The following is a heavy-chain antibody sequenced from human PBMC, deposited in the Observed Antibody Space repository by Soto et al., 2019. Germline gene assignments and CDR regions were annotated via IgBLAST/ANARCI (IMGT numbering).Heavy chain of an antibody. Sequence: VASVKVSCKPSAYALGDYGIYWVRQAPGQGLEWMGWISGYNSNTNFAQKIQGRLTLTIDSSTSTVYMELRNPTSDDTGVYFCARGSMFGSMGYLDHWDQGTLVTVSS. V-gene: IGHV1-18*04. D-gene: IGHD3-10*02. CDR3: ARGSMFGSMGYLDH. J-gene: IGHJ4*02. CDR1: AYALGDYG. CDR2: ISGYNSNT.